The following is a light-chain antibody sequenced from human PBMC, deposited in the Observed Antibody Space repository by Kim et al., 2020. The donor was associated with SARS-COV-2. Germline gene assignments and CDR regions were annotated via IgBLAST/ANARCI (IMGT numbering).Light chain of an antibody. CDR1: NIGSKS. Sequence: SYELTQPPSVSVAPGKTARITCGGNNIGSKSVHWYQQKPGQAPVVVIYYDSDRPSGIPERFSGSNSGNTATLTISRVEAGDEADYYCQVWDSSSDHWVFGGGTQLTVL. CDR3: QVWDSSSDHWV. V-gene: IGLV3-21*04. J-gene: IGLJ3*02. CDR2: YDS.